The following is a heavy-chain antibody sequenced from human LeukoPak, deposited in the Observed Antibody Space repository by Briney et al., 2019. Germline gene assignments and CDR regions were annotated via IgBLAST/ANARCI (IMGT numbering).Heavy chain of an antibody. CDR3: ARTEGSGSSPF. V-gene: IGHV4-59*01. CDR2: IYYTGIT. D-gene: IGHD3-10*01. CDR1: GGSISGYD. J-gene: IGHJ3*01. Sequence: SETLSLTCTVSGGSISGYDWSWIRQHPGKGLEWIAYIYYTGITNSNPPPQSRVTIPVDTSKNQFALRLTSMTAADTARYYGARTEGSGSSPFWGQGTMVTVSS.